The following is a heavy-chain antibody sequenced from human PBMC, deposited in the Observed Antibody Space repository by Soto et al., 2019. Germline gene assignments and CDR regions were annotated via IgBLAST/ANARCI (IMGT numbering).Heavy chain of an antibody. V-gene: IGHV1-46*03. J-gene: IGHJ6*03. Sequence: ASVKVSCKASGYTFTSYYMHWVRQAPGQGLEWKGIINPSGGSTSYAQKFQGRVTMTRDTSTSTVYIELSSLRSEDTAVYYCARGGHYDILTGRAYYYYYMDVWGKGTTVTVSS. CDR2: INPSGGST. CDR3: ARGGHYDILTGRAYYYYYMDV. D-gene: IGHD3-9*01. CDR1: GYTFTSYY.